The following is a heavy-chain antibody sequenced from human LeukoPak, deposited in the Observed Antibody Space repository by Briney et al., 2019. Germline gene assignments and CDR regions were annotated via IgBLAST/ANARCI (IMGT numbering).Heavy chain of an antibody. Sequence: TPSETLSLTCTVSGGSISSYYWSWIRQPPGKGLEWMGEINQSGSTNYNPSLKSRLTISVDTSKNQFSLKLSSVTAADTAVYYCARVGYYYDSSPLFDIWGQGTMVTVSS. CDR3: ARVGYYYDSSPLFDI. V-gene: IGHV4-34*01. CDR1: GGSISSYY. D-gene: IGHD3-22*01. CDR2: INQSGST. J-gene: IGHJ3*02.